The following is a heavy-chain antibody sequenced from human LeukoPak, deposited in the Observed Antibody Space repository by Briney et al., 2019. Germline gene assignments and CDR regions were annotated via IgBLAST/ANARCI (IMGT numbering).Heavy chain of an antibody. CDR1: GYTFTGYY. CDR2: INPNSGGT. D-gene: IGHD2-2*01. V-gene: IGHV1-2*02. Sequence: RASVKVSCMASGYTFTGYYMHWVRQAPGQGLEWMGWINPNSGGTNYAQKFQGRVTMTRDTSISTAYMELSRLRSDDTAVYYCARASRVIIKYQLLSGNWFDPWGQGTLVTVSS. CDR3: ARASRVIIKYQLLSGNWFDP. J-gene: IGHJ5*02.